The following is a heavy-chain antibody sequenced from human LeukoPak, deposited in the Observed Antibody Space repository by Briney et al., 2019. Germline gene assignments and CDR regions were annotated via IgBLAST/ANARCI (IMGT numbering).Heavy chain of an antibody. CDR1: GYTFTSYG. Sequence: ASVKVSCKASGYTFTSYGISWVRQAPGQGLEWMGWISAYNGNTNYAQKLQGRVTMTTDTSTSTAYMELSSLRSEDTAVYYCARGDDILTGYYPRVYYYYYYYMDVWGKGTTVTVSS. CDR2: ISAYNGNT. J-gene: IGHJ6*03. V-gene: IGHV1-18*01. D-gene: IGHD3-9*01. CDR3: ARGDDILTGYYPRVYYYYYYYMDV.